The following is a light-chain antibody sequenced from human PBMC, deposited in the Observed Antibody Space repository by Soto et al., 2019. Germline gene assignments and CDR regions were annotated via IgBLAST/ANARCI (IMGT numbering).Light chain of an antibody. V-gene: IGLV2-23*01. CDR1: SSDVGSYNL. Sequence: QSVLTQPASVSGSPRQSITISCTGTSSDVGSYNLVSWYQQHPGKAPKLMIYEGSKRPSGVSNRFSGSKSGNTASLTISGLQAEDEADYYCCSYAGSSTSHVVFGGGTKLTVL. CDR2: EGS. J-gene: IGLJ2*01. CDR3: CSYAGSSTSHVV.